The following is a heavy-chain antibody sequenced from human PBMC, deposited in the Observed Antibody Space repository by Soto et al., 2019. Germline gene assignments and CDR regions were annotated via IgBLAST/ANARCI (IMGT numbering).Heavy chain of an antibody. CDR3: ARRRTGNPFDP. D-gene: IGHD1-1*01. J-gene: IGHJ5*02. CDR2: IYHSGST. Sequence: SETLSLTCNVSGGSMSSYYWSWIRQPPGKGLEWIGYIYHSGSTYYNPSLKSRVTISVDTSKNQFSLKLSSVTAADTAVYYCARRRTGNPFDPWGQGIMVTVSS. V-gene: IGHV4-59*01. CDR1: GGSMSSYY.